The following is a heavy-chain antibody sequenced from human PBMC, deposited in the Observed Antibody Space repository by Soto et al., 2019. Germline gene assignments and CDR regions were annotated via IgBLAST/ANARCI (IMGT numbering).Heavy chain of an antibody. CDR3: ARGALAKSRYYYDSSGYYENYYFDY. D-gene: IGHD3-22*01. Sequence: SETLSLTCTVSGGSISSGGYYWSWIRQHPGKGLEWIGYIYYSGSTYYNPSLKSRVTISVDTSKNQLSLKLSSVTAADTAVYYCARGALAKSRYYYDSSGYYENYYFDYWGQGTLVTVSS. CDR1: GGSISSGGYY. CDR2: IYYSGST. J-gene: IGHJ4*02. V-gene: IGHV4-31*03.